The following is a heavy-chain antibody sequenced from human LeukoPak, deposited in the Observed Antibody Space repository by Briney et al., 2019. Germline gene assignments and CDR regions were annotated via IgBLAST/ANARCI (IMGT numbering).Heavy chain of an antibody. V-gene: IGHV5-51*01. CDR1: GYSFTSYW. CDR3: VRSLWFGELLSWFDP. J-gene: IGHJ5*02. CDR2: IYPGDSDT. Sequence: GESLKISCKGSGYSFTSYWIGWVRQMPGKGLEWMGIIYPGDSDTRYSPSFQGQVTISADKSISTAYLQWSSLKASDTAMYYCVRSLWFGELLSWFDPWGQGTLVTVSS. D-gene: IGHD3-10*01.